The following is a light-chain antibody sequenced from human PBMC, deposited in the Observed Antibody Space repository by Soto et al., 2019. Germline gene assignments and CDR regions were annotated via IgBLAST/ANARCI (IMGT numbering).Light chain of an antibody. Sequence: LAHPGSGSRAPRGTMSISCPGPNSDVGSYNLVSWFQQHPGKAPKLVIYEVTKRPSGVSDRFSGSKSGNTAPLTISGLEAADEAGYYCFLYLTDSAYVFGPGTKV. CDR2: EVT. J-gene: IGLJ1*01. CDR1: NSDVGSYNL. V-gene: IGLV2-23*02. CDR3: FLYLTDSAYV.